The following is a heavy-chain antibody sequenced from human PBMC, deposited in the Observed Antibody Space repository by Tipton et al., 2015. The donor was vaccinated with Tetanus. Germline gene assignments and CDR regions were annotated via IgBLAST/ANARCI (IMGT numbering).Heavy chain of an antibody. Sequence: TLSLTCTVSGASINAGGYLWTWVRQQPGKGLEWIGNIYYTAHNSYNPSLDSRVSISVDTSKNQFSLKLSSVTAADTAVYYCARRSYCSSSRCFDAFDLRGQGTMVTVSS. CDR3: ARRSYCSSSRCFDAFDL. D-gene: IGHD2-2*01. V-gene: IGHV4-31*03. CDR1: GASINAGGYL. J-gene: IGHJ3*01. CDR2: IYYTAHN.